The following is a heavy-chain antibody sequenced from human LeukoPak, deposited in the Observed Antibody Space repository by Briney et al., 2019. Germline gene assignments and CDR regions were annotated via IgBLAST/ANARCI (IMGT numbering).Heavy chain of an antibody. V-gene: IGHV3-9*01. J-gene: IGHJ4*02. CDR2: ISWNSGSI. D-gene: IGHD1-7*01. CDR3: AKDGLTGTSLGD. CDR1: GFTFDDYA. Sequence: GGSLRLSYAASGFTFDDYAMHWVRQAPGKGLEWVSGISWNSGSIGYADSVKGRFTISRDNAKNSLYLQMNSLRAEDTALYYCAKDGLTGTSLGDWGQGTLVTVSS.